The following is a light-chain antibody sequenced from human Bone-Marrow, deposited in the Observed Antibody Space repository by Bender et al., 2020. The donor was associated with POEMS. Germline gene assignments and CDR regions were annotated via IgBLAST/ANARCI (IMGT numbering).Light chain of an antibody. J-gene: IGLJ1*01. Sequence: SYELTQPPSVSVSPGKTASITCSGDKLGDRYACWYQQKPGQSPVLVIYHDTRRPSGIPERFSGSNSGNTATLTISGTQAMDEADYYCQVWDSTSDNHVFGTGTKVTVL. V-gene: IGLV3-1*01. CDR2: HDT. CDR3: QVWDSTSDNHV. CDR1: KLGDRY.